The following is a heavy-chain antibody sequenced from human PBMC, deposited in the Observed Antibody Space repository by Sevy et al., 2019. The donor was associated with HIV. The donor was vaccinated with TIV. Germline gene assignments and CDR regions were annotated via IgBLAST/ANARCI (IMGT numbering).Heavy chain of an antibody. D-gene: IGHD1-26*01. V-gene: IGHV3-53*01. Sequence: GESLKISCAASGFTVSRNYMSWVRQTPGKGLEWVSVIYSGGSTYYADSVKGRFTISRDNSKNTLYLQMNSLRAEDTAVYYCARDRIVGATWGGFDYWGQGTLVTVSS. CDR2: IYSGGST. J-gene: IGHJ4*02. CDR3: ARDRIVGATWGGFDY. CDR1: GFTVSRNY.